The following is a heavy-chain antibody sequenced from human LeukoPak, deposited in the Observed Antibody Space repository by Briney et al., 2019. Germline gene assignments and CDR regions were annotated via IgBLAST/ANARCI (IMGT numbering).Heavy chain of an antibody. CDR2: ISYDGSNK. CDR1: GFTFSSYG. CDR3: PKDSWNYFLGGSRPRHFDY. V-gene: IGHV3-30*18. D-gene: IGHD1-7*01. Sequence: GRSLRVSCAASGFTFSSYGMHWVRQAPGKRLEWVAVISYDGSNKYYTDSVKGRFTISRDNSKNTLYLQVNSLRAEDTAVYYCPKDSWNYFLGGSRPRHFDYWGQGTLVTVSS. J-gene: IGHJ4*02.